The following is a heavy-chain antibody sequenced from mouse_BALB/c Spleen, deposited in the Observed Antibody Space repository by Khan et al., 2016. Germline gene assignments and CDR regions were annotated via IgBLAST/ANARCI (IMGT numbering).Heavy chain of an antibody. CDR3: VNYYDYDGRFTY. J-gene: IGHJ3*01. V-gene: IGHV2-6-7*01. Sequence: VQLQESGPGLVAPSQSLSITCTVSGFSLTGFSVNWVRQPPGKALEWLGMIWGDGSTDYNSALKSRLSFSKDDSKSQVFLKMNSLQTDNTAGYFCVNYYDYDGRFTYWGKCTLVSISA. CDR2: IWGDGST. CDR1: GFSLTGFS. D-gene: IGHD2-4*01.